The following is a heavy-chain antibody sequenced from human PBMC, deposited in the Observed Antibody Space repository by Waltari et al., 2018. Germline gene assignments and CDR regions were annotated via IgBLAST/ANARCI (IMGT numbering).Heavy chain of an antibody. CDR1: GISFTDAW. Sequence: DVQLVESGGGLVKPGGSLRLSCSASGISFTDAWMNWVRQAPGRGLEGIGRIKDKADGGTIDYAEPLKGRLTISRDDSKNMTYLQMNSLKPDDTCVYFCLYDPSVWGQGTLATVSS. CDR3: LYDPSV. V-gene: IGHV3-15*07. CDR2: IKDKADGGTI. D-gene: IGHD5-12*01. J-gene: IGHJ4*02.